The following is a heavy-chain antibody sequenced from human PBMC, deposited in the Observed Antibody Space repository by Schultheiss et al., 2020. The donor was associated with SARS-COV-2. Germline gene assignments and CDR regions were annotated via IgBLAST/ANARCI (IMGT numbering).Heavy chain of an antibody. CDR1: GGSISSYC. Sequence: SETLSLTCTVSGGSISSYCWSWIRQPAGKGLEWIGRIYTSGSTNYNPSLKSRVTMSVDTSKNQFSLKLSSVTAADTAVYYCARGGGMGDFWSGYPLSNWFDPWGQGTLVTVSS. CDR2: IYTSGST. D-gene: IGHD3-3*01. CDR3: ARGGGMGDFWSGYPLSNWFDP. V-gene: IGHV4-4*07. J-gene: IGHJ5*02.